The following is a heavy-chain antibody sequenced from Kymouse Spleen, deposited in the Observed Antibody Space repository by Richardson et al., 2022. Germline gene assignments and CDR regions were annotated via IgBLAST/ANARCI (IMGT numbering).Heavy chain of an antibody. D-gene: IGHD1-7*01. Sequence: QVQLQQWGAGLLKPSETLSLTCAVYGGSFSGYYWSWIRQPPGKGLEWIGEINHSGSTNYNPSLKSRVTISVDTSKNQFSLKLSSVTAADTAVYYCAGITGTPYYYYYGMDVWGQGTTVTVSS. J-gene: IGHJ6*02. CDR3: AGITGTPYYYYYGMDV. CDR2: INHSGST. CDR1: GGSFSGYY. V-gene: IGHV4-34*01.